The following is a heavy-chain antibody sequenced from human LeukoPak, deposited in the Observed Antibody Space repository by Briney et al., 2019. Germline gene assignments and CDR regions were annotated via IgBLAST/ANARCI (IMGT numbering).Heavy chain of an antibody. CDR2: INPNSGGT. D-gene: IGHD3-3*01. J-gene: IGHJ4*02. Sequence: ASVKVSCKASGYTFTGYYMHWVRQAPGQGLEWMGWINPNSGGTNYAQKFQGRVTMTRDTSISTAYMELSRLRSDDTAVYYCARDWSGHRQNNNDYWGQGTLVTVSS. CDR1: GYTFTGYY. V-gene: IGHV1-2*02. CDR3: ARDWSGHRQNNNDY.